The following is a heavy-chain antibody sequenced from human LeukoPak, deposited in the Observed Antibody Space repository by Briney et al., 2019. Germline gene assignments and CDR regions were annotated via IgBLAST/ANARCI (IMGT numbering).Heavy chain of an antibody. J-gene: IGHJ4*02. Sequence: SETLSLTCTVSGDSISTNNYYRTWIRQPPGKGLEWIGTIYYSVTTYYNPSLKSRVTISVDTSRNQFSLRLSSVTAADTAVYYCARRRGIGLYYFDYWGQGALVTVSS. CDR3: ARRRGIGLYYFDY. CDR1: GDSISTNNYY. CDR2: IYYSVTT. D-gene: IGHD6-19*01. V-gene: IGHV4-39*01.